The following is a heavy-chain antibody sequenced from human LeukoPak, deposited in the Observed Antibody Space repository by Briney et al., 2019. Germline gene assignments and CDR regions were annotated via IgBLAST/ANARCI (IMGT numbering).Heavy chain of an antibody. J-gene: IGHJ4*02. CDR1: GGSISSSTYY. D-gene: IGHD6-19*01. Sequence: PSETLSLTCAVSGGSISSSTYYWGWIRQPPGKGLEWIGSIYYSGSTYYNPSLKSRVTMSVDTSKNQFSLKLSSVTAADTAVYYCARLSRVAGILDYWGQGTLVTVSS. V-gene: IGHV4-39*01. CDR3: ARLSRVAGILDY. CDR2: IYYSGST.